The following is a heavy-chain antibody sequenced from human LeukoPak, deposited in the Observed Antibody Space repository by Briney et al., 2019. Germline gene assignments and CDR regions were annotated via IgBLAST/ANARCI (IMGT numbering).Heavy chain of an antibody. J-gene: IGHJ4*02. V-gene: IGHV1-2*04. CDR3: ARDSGSSWYEVYFDY. CDR1: GYTFTGYY. Sequence: ASVKVSCKASGYTFTGYYMHWVRQAPGQGLEWMGSINPNSGGTNYAQKFQGWVTMTRDTSISTAYMELSRLRSDDTAVYYCARDSGSSWYEVYFDYWGQATLVTVSS. CDR2: INPNSGGT. D-gene: IGHD6-13*01.